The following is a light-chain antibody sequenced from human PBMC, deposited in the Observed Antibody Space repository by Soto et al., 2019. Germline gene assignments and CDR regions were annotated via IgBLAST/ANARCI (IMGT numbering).Light chain of an antibody. J-gene: IGKJ1*01. V-gene: IGKV1-5*01. CDR3: QQYNSYPWT. Sequence: DIQMTQSPSTLSASLGDRVTISCRASQSISSWLAWYQQKPGKAPKLLIYDASSLASGVPSRFSGSGSGTEFTLTISSLQPDDFATYYCQQYNSYPWTFGQGTKVDIK. CDR2: DAS. CDR1: QSISSW.